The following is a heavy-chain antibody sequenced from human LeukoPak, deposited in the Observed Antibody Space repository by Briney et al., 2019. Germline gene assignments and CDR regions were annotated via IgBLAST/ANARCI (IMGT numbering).Heavy chain of an antibody. CDR2: ISWDGDVT. V-gene: IGHV3-43D*04. Sequence: PGGSLRLSCAASGFTFDDYGMHWVRQAPGKGLEWVSFISWDGDVTYFGDSVKGRFTISRDNSKSSLYLQMNSLSAEDTAFYFCVRGNIPPDALDISGQGTMVTVSS. J-gene: IGHJ3*02. CDR1: GFTFDDYG. D-gene: IGHD5-18*01. CDR3: VRGNIPPDALDI.